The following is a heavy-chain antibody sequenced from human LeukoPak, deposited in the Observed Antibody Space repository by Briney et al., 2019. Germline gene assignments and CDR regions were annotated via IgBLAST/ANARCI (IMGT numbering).Heavy chain of an antibody. J-gene: IGHJ6*03. D-gene: IGHD2-2*01. V-gene: IGHV4-30-4*08. CDR2: IYYSGST. CDR3: ARRVVGSTSEDYYYYMDV. Sequence: SQTLSLTCTVSGGSISRGDYYCSCIRQPPGKGLEWIGYIYYSGSTYYNPSLKSRVTISVDTSKNQFSLKLSSVTAADTAVYYCARRVVGSTSEDYYYYMDVWGKGTTVTVSS. CDR1: GGSISRGDYY.